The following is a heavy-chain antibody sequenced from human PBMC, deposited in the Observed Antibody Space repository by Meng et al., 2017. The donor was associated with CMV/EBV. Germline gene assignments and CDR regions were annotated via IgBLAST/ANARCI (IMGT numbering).Heavy chain of an antibody. CDR1: GDSFTRYY. V-gene: IGHV4-59*01. Sequence: SETLSLTCTVSGDSFTRYYWSWIRQSPRNGLEWIGYIFYSGSSYYSPSFKSRVMMSVDMSKTQVSLRLTSVTAADTAVYYCARGAGYCSGDGCLKYHLDSWGQGMLVTVSS. CDR3: ARGAGYCSGDGCLKYHLDS. D-gene: IGHD2-15*01. CDR2: IFYSGSS. J-gene: IGHJ4*02.